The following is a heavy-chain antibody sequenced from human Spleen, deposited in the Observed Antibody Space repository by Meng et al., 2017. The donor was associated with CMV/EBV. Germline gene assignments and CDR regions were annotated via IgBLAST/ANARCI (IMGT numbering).Heavy chain of an antibody. Sequence: LSLTCVASGFTFSGYSMNWVRQTPGKGLEWVSSISSTSSNTYYSDSVKGRFTISRDNTKNSLYLQMNSLRDEDTAVYYCVRDLIRGVAGARPRGPGDLWGHGTLVTVSS. CDR1: GFTFSGYS. CDR3: VRDLIRGVAGARPRGPGDL. D-gene: IGHD1-26*01. V-gene: IGHV3-21*01. CDR2: ISSTSSNT. J-gene: IGHJ4*01.